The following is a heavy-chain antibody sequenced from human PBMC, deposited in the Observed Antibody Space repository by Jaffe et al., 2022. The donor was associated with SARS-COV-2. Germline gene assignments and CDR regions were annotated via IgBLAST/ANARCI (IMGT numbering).Heavy chain of an antibody. D-gene: IGHD2-2*01. Sequence: EVQLVESGGGLVQPGGSLRLSCAASGFTFSSYWMHWVRQAPGKGLVWVSRINSDGSSTSYADSVKGRFTISRDNAKNTLYLQMNSLRAEDTAVYYCARGEVLFWGSSTSRTDYWGQGTLVTVSS. CDR2: INSDGSST. CDR3: ARGEVLFWGSSTSRTDY. V-gene: IGHV3-74*01. CDR1: GFTFSSYW. J-gene: IGHJ4*02.